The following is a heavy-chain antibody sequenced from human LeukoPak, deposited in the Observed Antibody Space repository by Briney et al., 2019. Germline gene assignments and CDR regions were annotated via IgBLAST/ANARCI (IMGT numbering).Heavy chain of an antibody. V-gene: IGHV4-39*01. CDR1: GGSIRSSSCY. CDR3: ARRRAVGTTLFDY. CDR2: IYYSGST. J-gene: IGHJ4*02. Sequence: KPSETLSLTCTVSGGSIRSSSCYWGWIRPPPGKGLEWIGTIYYSGSTDYNPSLKSRVTISVDTSKNQFSLKLTSVTAADTAVYYCARRRAVGTTLFDYWGQGTLVTVSS. D-gene: IGHD1-26*01.